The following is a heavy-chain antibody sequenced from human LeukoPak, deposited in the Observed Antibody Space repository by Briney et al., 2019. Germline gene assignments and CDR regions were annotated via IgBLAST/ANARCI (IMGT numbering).Heavy chain of an antibody. J-gene: IGHJ4*02. CDR3: AKDRGYTTGRDFDF. Sequence: GGSLRLSCAASGFTFGNYPFSWVRQAPGKGLEWVSVVSANGVSTLYANSVKGRFTISRDNFVNTLYLQMSSLGAEDTAVYYCAKDRGYTTGRDFDFWGQGALVTVSS. CDR1: GFTFGNYP. V-gene: IGHV3-23*01. CDR2: VSANGVST. D-gene: IGHD3-10*01.